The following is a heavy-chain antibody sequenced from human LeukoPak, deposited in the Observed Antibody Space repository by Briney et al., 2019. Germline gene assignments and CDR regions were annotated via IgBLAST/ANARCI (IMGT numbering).Heavy chain of an antibody. CDR1: GGSIGGYY. V-gene: IGHV4-59*01. Sequence: SETLSLTCTVSGGSIGGYYWSWIRQPPGKGLEWIGYVYFSGSTKYNSSLKSRVTISVDTSKNKFSLKMNSMTAADRAVYYCARGVTAAAGVWYFDFWGQGSLVTVSS. CDR3: ARGVTAAAGVWYFDF. CDR2: VYFSGST. D-gene: IGHD6-13*01. J-gene: IGHJ4*02.